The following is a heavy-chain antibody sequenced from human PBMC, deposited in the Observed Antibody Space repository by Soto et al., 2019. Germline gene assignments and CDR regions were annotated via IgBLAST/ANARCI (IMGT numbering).Heavy chain of an antibody. CDR2: ISGSGGST. V-gene: IGHV3-23*01. D-gene: IGHD1-26*01. CDR1: GFTFSSYG. Sequence: EVQLLESGGGLVQPGGSLRLSCAASGFTFSSYGMSWVRQPPGKGLEWVSAISGSGGSTYYADSVKGRFTISRDNSKTTLYLQMNSLRAEDTAVYYCAKSLSVGATTPFDYWGQGTLVTVSS. CDR3: AKSLSVGATTPFDY. J-gene: IGHJ4*02.